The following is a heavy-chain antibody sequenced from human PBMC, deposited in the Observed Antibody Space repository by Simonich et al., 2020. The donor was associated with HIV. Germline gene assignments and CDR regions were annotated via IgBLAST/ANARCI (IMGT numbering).Heavy chain of an antibody. Sequence: QVQLQQWGAGLLKPSETLSLTCAVYGGSLSGYYGSWIRQPPGKGLEWIGEINHSGSTNYNPYLKSRVTISVDTSKNQFSLKLSSVTAADTAVYYCARLTAGGLGEYFQHWGQGTLVTVSS. D-gene: IGHD6-13*01. CDR3: ARLTAGGLGEYFQH. CDR2: INHSGST. J-gene: IGHJ1*01. V-gene: IGHV4-34*01. CDR1: GGSLSGYY.